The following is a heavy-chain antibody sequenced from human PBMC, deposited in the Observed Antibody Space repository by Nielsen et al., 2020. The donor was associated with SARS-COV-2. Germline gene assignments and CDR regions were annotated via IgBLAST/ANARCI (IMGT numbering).Heavy chain of an antibody. Sequence: GESLKISCAASGFTFSSYGMHWVRQAPGKGLEWVAVIWYDGSNKYYADSVKGRFTISRDNAKNSLYLQMNSLRAEDTAVYYCARDGRHYYDSSGSLVWGQGTLVTVSS. CDR3: ARDGRHYYDSSGSLV. CDR1: GFTFSSYG. CDR2: IWYDGSNK. J-gene: IGHJ4*02. D-gene: IGHD3-22*01. V-gene: IGHV3-33*01.